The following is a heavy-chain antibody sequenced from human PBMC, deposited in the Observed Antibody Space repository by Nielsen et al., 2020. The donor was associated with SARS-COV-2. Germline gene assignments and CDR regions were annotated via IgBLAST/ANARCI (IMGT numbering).Heavy chain of an antibody. V-gene: IGHV4-4*02. CDR1: GGSISSSNW. CDR3: ARRYGSGSYRWFDP. J-gene: IGHJ5*02. CDR2: IYHSGST. Sequence: SETLSLTCAVSGGSISSSNWWSWVRQPPGKGLEWLGEIYHSGSTNYNPSLKSRVTISVDKSKNQFSLKLSSVTAADTAVYYCARRYGSGSYRWFDPWGQGTLVTVSS. D-gene: IGHD3-10*01.